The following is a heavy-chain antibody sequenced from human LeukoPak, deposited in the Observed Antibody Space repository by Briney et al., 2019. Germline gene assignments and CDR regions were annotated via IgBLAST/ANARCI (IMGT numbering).Heavy chain of an antibody. CDR2: ISGSGGST. V-gene: IGHV3-23*01. Sequence: GGSLRLSCAASGFTFSSYAMSWVRQAPGKELEWVSAISGSGGSTYYADSVKGRFTISRDNSKNTLYLQMSSLRAEDTAVYYCAKGLITIFGVVRGMDVWGQGTTVTVSS. CDR1: GFTFSSYA. CDR3: AKGLITIFGVVRGMDV. D-gene: IGHD3-3*01. J-gene: IGHJ6*02.